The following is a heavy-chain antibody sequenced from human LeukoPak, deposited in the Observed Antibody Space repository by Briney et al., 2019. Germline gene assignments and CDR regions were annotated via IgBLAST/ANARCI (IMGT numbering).Heavy chain of an antibody. D-gene: IGHD6-19*01. Sequence: ASVKVSCKASGGTFSSYTISWVRQAPGQGLEWMGRIIPILGIANYAQKFQGRVTITADKSTSTAYMELSSLRSEDTAVYYCARDEPRIAVVYWGQGTLVTVSS. J-gene: IGHJ4*02. CDR3: ARDEPRIAVVY. V-gene: IGHV1-69*04. CDR2: IIPILGIA. CDR1: GGTFSSYT.